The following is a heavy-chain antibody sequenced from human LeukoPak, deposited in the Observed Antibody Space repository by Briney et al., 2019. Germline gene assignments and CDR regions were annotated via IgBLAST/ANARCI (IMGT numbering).Heavy chain of an antibody. CDR2: ISSSGSTI. CDR1: GFTFSDYY. CDR3: AKARAAVTIALDY. D-gene: IGHD4-17*01. J-gene: IGHJ4*02. V-gene: IGHV3-11*04. Sequence: GGSLRLSCAASGFTFSDYYMNWIRQAPGKGLDWVAYISSSGSTIYYAGSVKGRFTISRDNAKNSLYLQMNSLRAEDTAVYYCAKARAAVTIALDYWGQGTLVTVSS.